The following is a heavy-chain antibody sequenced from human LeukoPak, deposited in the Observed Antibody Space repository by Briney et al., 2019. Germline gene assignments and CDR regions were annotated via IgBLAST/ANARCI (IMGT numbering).Heavy chain of an antibody. Sequence: GRSLRLSCAASGFTFSSYGMHWVRQAPGKGLEWVAVISYDGSNKYYADSVKGRFTISRDNPKNTLYLQMNSLRAEDTAVYYCAKALRSRASIAVAGGWGQGTLVTVSS. V-gene: IGHV3-30*18. J-gene: IGHJ4*02. CDR2: ISYDGSNK. D-gene: IGHD6-19*01. CDR1: GFTFSSYG. CDR3: AKALRSRASIAVAGG.